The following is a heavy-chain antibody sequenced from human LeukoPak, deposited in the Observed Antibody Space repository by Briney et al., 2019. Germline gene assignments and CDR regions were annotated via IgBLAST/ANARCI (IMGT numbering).Heavy chain of an antibody. J-gene: IGHJ4*02. CDR2: IRSKAYGGTT. CDR1: GFTFGDYA. D-gene: IGHD3-3*01. V-gene: IGHV3-49*03. Sequence: GESLRLSCTASGFTFGDYAMSWFRQAPGKGLEWVGFIRSKAYGGTTVYAASVKGRFTISRDDSKSIAYLQMNSLKTEDTAVYYCIGSVYDFWSGPLDYWGQGTLVTVSS. CDR3: IGSVYDFWSGPLDY.